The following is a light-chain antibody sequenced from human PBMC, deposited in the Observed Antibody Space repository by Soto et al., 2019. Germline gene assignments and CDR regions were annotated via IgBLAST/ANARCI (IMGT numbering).Light chain of an antibody. CDR1: RSNIGAGYD. J-gene: IGLJ1*01. CDR3: QSYDSSLSVLYV. CDR2: GDS. V-gene: IGLV1-40*01. Sequence: QSVLTQPPSVSGAPGQRVTISCTGSRSNIGAGYDVHWYQQLPGTAPKLLIHGDSNRPSEVPDRFSGSKSGTSASLAITGLQAEDEADYYCQSYDSSLSVLYVFGTGTKLTVL.